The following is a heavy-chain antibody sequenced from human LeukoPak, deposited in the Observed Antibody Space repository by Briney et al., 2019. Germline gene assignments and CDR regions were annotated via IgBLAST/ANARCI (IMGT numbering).Heavy chain of an antibody. V-gene: IGHV3-72*01. CDR3: ASYGSASYYNAFHY. CDR2: TGKKDTSYST. Sequence: GGSLRLSCAASGLTLTDHCMDWVRRAPGKGLEWVGRTGKKDTSYSTEYAASVTGRFTISRDDLKNSVYLQMNSLKTEDMAVYYCASYGSASYYNAFHYWGQGTLVTVSS. CDR1: GLTLTDHC. D-gene: IGHD3-10*01. J-gene: IGHJ4*02.